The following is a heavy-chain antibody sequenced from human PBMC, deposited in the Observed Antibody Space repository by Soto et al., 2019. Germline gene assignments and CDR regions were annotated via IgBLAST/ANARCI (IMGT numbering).Heavy chain of an antibody. V-gene: IGHV3-64D*06. Sequence: GGSLRLSCSASGFTFSIYAMHWVRQAPGKGLEYVSAISSNGGSTYYADSVKGRFTISRDNSKNTLYLQMSSLRAEDTAVYYCVKEHLTGPSGYWGQGTLVTVSS. J-gene: IGHJ4*02. CDR3: VKEHLTGPSGY. CDR1: GFTFSIYA. D-gene: IGHD1-20*01. CDR2: ISSNGGST.